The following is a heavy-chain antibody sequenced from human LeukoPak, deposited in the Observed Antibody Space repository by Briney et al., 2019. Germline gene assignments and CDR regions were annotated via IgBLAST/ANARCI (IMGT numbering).Heavy chain of an antibody. CDR3: ARGCSSTSCYLLDY. J-gene: IGHJ4*02. Sequence: ASVKVSCKASGYTFTSYGISWVRQAPGQGLEWMGWISGYNGDTNYAQKLQGRVTMTTDTSTSTAYMELRSLRSDDTAVYYCARGCSSTSCYLLDYWGQGTLVTVSS. V-gene: IGHV1-18*01. CDR2: ISGYNGDT. CDR1: GYTFTSYG. D-gene: IGHD2-2*01.